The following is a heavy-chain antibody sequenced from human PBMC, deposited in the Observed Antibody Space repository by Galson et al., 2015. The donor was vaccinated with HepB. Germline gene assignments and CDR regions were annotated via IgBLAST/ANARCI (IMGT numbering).Heavy chain of an antibody. Sequence: FLRLSCAASGFIFSKAWMSWVRQPPGEGLEWVGRILSKTDGGTTDIAAPVKGRFTISRDDSKNTLYLHMNSLKTEDTAVYYCTTYRYNYDTFGNDYWGQGTLVTVSS. CDR2: ILSKTDGGTT. CDR1: GFIFSKAW. D-gene: IGHD5-18*01. V-gene: IGHV3-15*01. CDR3: TTYRYNYDTFGNDY. J-gene: IGHJ4*02.